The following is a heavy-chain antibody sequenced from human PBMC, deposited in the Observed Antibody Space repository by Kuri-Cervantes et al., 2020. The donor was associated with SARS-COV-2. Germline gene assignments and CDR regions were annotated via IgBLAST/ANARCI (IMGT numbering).Heavy chain of an antibody. V-gene: IGHV3-7*03. Sequence: GESLKISCAASGFTLGDYSMNWVRQAPGKGLEWVASIKKDGSEEDYVGSVKGRFTISRDNAKNSLYLQMNSLRAEDTAVYYCAKDLRAIVVVVTIDYWGQGTLVTVSS. CDR2: IKKDGSEE. CDR3: AKDLRAIVVVVTIDY. J-gene: IGHJ4*02. D-gene: IGHD2-15*01. CDR1: GFTLGDYS.